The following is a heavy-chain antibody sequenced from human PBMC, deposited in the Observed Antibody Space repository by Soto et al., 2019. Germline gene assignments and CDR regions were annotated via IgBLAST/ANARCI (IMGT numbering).Heavy chain of an antibody. V-gene: IGHV3-13*04. D-gene: IGHD3-10*02. CDR3: ARGLRRVFDLHYHGMDV. Sequence: GGSLRLSCAAPGCNFSSYDMHWVRQDTGKGLEWVSAIGTAGDTYYPGSVKGRFTISRENAKNSLYLQMNSLRAGDTAVYYCARGLRRVFDLHYHGMDVWLQGTTVTVSS. J-gene: IGHJ6*01. CDR2: IGTAGDT. CDR1: GCNFSSYD.